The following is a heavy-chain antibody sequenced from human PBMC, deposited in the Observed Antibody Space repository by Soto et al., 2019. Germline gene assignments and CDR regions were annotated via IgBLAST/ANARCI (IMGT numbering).Heavy chain of an antibody. CDR3: AKSGPYCSSTSCYTGGRSYYYYYGMDV. Sequence: GGSLRLSCAASGFTFSSYGMHWVRQAPGKGLEWVAVISYDGSNKYYADSVKGRFTISRDNSKNTLYLQMNSLRAEDTAVYYCAKSGPYCSSTSCYTGGRSYYYYYGMDVWGQGTTVTVSS. D-gene: IGHD2-2*02. V-gene: IGHV3-30*18. CDR1: GFTFSSYG. J-gene: IGHJ6*02. CDR2: ISYDGSNK.